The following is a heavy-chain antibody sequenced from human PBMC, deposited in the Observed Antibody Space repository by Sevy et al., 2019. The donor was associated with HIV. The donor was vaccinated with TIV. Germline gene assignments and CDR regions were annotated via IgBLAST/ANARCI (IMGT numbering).Heavy chain of an antibody. V-gene: IGHV3-7*01. J-gene: IGHJ4*02. D-gene: IGHD6-13*01. Sequence: GGSLRLSYAASGFTFSSYWMIWVRQAPGKGLEWVANIKQDGSEKYYVDSVKGRFTISRDNAKNSLYLQMNSLRAEDTAVYYCARDIAAADDGGLDYWGQGTLVTVSS. CDR2: IKQDGSEK. CDR1: GFTFSSYW. CDR3: ARDIAAADDGGLDY.